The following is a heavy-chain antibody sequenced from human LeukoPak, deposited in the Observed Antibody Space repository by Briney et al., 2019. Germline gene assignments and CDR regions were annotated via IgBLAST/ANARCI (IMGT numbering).Heavy chain of an antibody. J-gene: IGHJ3*02. V-gene: IGHV3-23*01. CDR3: ARGRVGYGDYLDAFDI. CDR1: GFTFSSYG. D-gene: IGHD4-17*01. Sequence: GGSLRLSCAASGFTFSSYGMSWVRQAPGKGLEGVSVISGSGGSTYYADSVKGRFTISRDNAKNSLYLQMNSLRAEDTAVYYCARGRVGYGDYLDAFDIWGQGTMVTVSS. CDR2: ISGSGGST.